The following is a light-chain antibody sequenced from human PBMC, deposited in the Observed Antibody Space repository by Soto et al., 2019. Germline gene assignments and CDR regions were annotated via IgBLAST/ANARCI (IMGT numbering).Light chain of an antibody. CDR2: DAS. J-gene: IGKJ2*01. V-gene: IGKV3-15*01. CDR1: QSVGSN. CDR3: QQYYQWPSYT. Sequence: EIVMTQSPLTVSASPGERAIFSCRASQSVGSNIAWYQQKPGQSPRLLVYDASTRATAIPARFSGSASGTDFILTINPLQPEDFAVYYCQQYYQWPSYTFXQGTKVDIK.